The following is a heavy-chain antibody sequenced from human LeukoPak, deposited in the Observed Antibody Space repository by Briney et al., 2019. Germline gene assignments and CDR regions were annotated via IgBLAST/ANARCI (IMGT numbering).Heavy chain of an antibody. J-gene: IGHJ4*02. D-gene: IGHD3-22*01. Sequence: PSETLSLTCAVYGGSFSGYYWSWIRQPPGKGREWIGEINHSGSTNYNPSLKSRVTISVDTSKNQFSLKLSSVTAADTDVYYCARAPYYYDSIGYYSDWGEETLVTVSS. V-gene: IGHV4-34*01. CDR2: INHSGST. CDR3: ARAPYYYDSIGYYSD. CDR1: GGSFSGYY.